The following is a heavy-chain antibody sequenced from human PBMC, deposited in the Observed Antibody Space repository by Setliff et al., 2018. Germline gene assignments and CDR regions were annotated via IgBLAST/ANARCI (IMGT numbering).Heavy chain of an antibody. V-gene: IGHV1-69*05. CDR3: AREEVIVMTVNNYYYYMDV. J-gene: IGHJ6*03. CDR2: IIPNFRTT. CDR1: GGTFSKYG. Sequence: SVKVSCRASGGTFSKYGISWVRQAPGQGLEWMGGIIPNFRTTSYAQKFQGRVTISTDESTMTAYMELNSLRPEDTAMYYCAREEVIVMTVNNYYYYMDVWGKGTTVTVSS. D-gene: IGHD2-21*02.